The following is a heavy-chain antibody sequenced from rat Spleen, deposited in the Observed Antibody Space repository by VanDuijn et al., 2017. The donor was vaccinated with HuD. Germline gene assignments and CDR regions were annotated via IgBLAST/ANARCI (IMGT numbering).Heavy chain of an antibody. CDR3: ATTPLYYSGDPYYFDY. V-gene: IGHV5-29*01. CDR1: GFTFSSFP. D-gene: IGHD1-1*01. Sequence: EVQLVESDGGLVQPGRSLKLSCAASGFTFSSFPMAWVRQAPTKGLEWVATISYDGSSTYYRDSVKGRFTISRDDTENTLYLQMDSLRSEDTATYYCATTPLYYSGDPYYFDYWGQGVMVTVSS. J-gene: IGHJ2*01. CDR2: ISYDGSST.